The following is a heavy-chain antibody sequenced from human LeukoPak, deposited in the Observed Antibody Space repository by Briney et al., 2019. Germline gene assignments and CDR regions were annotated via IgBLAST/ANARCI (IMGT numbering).Heavy chain of an antibody. CDR1: GGSISSGDYY. J-gene: IGHJ4*02. CDR3: ARYYDSSQGIDY. V-gene: IGHV4-30-4*01. CDR2: IYYSGST. D-gene: IGHD3-22*01. Sequence: SETLSLTCTVSGGSISSGDYYWSWIRQPPGKGLERIGYIYYSGSTYYNPSLKSRVTISVDTSKNQFPLKLSSVTAADTAVYYCARYYDSSQGIDYWGQGTLVTVSS.